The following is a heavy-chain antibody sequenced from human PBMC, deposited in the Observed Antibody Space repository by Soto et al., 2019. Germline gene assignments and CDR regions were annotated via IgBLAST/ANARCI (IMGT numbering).Heavy chain of an antibody. Sequence: QVQLVQSGGEERKPGASVRLSCEASGYTFTAYALHWLRQAPGQSLEWMEWINPGNGNTKYSLKFLGRVSITKDTSATTAYLELGSLKSEDTAVYYCARSAISPYGGLIGPFDYWGQGDLVTVSS. D-gene: IGHD3-16*02. CDR3: ARSAISPYGGLIGPFDY. CDR2: INPGNGNT. CDR1: GYTFTAYA. J-gene: IGHJ4*02. V-gene: IGHV1-3*05.